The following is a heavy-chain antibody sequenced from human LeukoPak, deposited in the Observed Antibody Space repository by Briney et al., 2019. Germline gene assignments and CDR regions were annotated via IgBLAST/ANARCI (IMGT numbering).Heavy chain of an antibody. Sequence: PGGSLRLSCAASGFTFSSYWMSWVRQAPGRRLEWVANIKQDGSEKYYVDSVKGRFTISRDNAKNSLYLQMNSLRAEDTAVYYCARVLGTGYDILTGYYSDYYYYGMDVWGQGTTVTVSS. CDR3: ARVLGTGYDILTGYYSDYYYYGMDV. V-gene: IGHV3-7*01. D-gene: IGHD3-9*01. CDR2: IKQDGSEK. J-gene: IGHJ6*02. CDR1: GFTFSSYW.